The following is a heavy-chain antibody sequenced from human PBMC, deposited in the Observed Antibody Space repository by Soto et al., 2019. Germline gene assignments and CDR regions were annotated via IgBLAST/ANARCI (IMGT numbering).Heavy chain of an antibody. J-gene: IGHJ4*02. CDR2: ISYDGSNK. CDR1: GFTFTSSA. CDR3: ARDKRELRFLEWSYYFDY. Sequence: QVQLVESGGGVVQPGRSLRLSCAASGFTFTSSAMHWVRKAPGKGLEWVAVISYDGSNKYYADSVKGRFTISRDNSKNTLYLPMNSLRAEDTAVYYCARDKRELRFLEWSYYFDYWGQGTLVTVSS. V-gene: IGHV3-30-3*01. D-gene: IGHD3-3*01.